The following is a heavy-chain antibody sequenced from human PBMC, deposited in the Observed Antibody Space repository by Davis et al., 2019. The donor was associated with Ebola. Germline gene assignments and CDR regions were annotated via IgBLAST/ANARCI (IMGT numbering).Heavy chain of an antibody. D-gene: IGHD6-19*01. CDR3: ARDDYNRAWYISL. V-gene: IGHV4-4*07. CDR2: ISSSGSA. CDR1: GASITNGY. Sequence: PGGSLSLSCTVSGASITNGYCNWVRQTAGEGLQWIGRISSSGSANYNPSLKSRVTMSGDTSKNQFSLKLTSVTAADTAIYYCARDDYNRAWYISLWGPGTLVTVSS. J-gene: IGHJ4*02.